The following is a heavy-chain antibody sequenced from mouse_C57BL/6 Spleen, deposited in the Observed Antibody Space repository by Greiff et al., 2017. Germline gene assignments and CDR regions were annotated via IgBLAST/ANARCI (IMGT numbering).Heavy chain of an antibody. CDR2: IRNKANGYTT. J-gene: IGHJ4*01. CDR3: ARFFYAMDY. V-gene: IGHV7-3*01. CDR1: GFTFTDYY. Sequence: EVQRVESGGGLVQPGGSLSLSCAASGFTFTDYYMSWVRQPPGKALEWLGFIRNKANGYTTEYSASVKGLFTISRDNSQSILYLQMNALRAEDSATYYCARFFYAMDYWGQGTSVTVSA.